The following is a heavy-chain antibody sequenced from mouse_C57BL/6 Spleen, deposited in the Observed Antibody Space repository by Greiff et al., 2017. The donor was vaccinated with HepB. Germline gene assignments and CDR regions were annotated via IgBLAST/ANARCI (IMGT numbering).Heavy chain of an antibody. J-gene: IGHJ1*03. CDR3: ARRGGSSDWYFDV. CDR2: IYPGGGYT. Sequence: VQLQQSGAELVRPGTSVKMSCKASGYTFTNYWIGWAKQRPGHGLEWIGDIYPGGGYTNYNEKFKGKATLTADKSSSTAYMQFSSLTSEDSAIYYCARRGGSSDWYFDVWGTGTTGTVSS. D-gene: IGHD1-1*01. V-gene: IGHV1-63*01. CDR1: GYTFTNYW.